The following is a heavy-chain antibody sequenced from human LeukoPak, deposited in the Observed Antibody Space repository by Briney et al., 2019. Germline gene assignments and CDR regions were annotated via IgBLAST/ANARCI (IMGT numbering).Heavy chain of an antibody. CDR2: IYTSGST. D-gene: IGHD3-22*01. Sequence: SETLSLTCTVSGGSISSYYWSWIRQPAGKGLEWIGRIYTSGSTNYNPSLKSRVTMSVDTSKNQFSLKLSSVTAADTAVYYCARDRQVYYYDSSGSYFDYWGQGTVVTVSS. CDR3: ARDRQVYYYDSSGSYFDY. V-gene: IGHV4-4*07. CDR1: GGSISSYY. J-gene: IGHJ4*02.